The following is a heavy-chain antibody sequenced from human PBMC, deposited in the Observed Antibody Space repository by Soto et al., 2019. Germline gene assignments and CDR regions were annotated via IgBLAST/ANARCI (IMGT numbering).Heavy chain of an antibody. V-gene: IGHV3-11*01. Sequence: PGGSLRLSCAASGFTFSDSYMSWIRQAPGKGLEWISYITFSGNTVYYADSLKGRFTISRGNAKNSLYLQMNRLRAEDTAVYYCARVSWREKYGMDVWGQGTTVTVSS. CDR1: GFTFSDSY. CDR2: ITFSGNTV. CDR3: ARVSWREKYGMDV. J-gene: IGHJ6*02.